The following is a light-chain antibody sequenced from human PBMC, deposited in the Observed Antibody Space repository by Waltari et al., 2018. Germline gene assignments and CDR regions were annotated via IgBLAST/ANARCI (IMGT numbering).Light chain of an antibody. CDR3: QTGGHGTWV. Sequence: QLVVTQSPSASASLGASVKLTCTLSSGHSSNVIAWLQQHPERGPRYLMKVNRDGSNSKGAEIPVRFSGSSSGAELYLTISNLQSEDEADYYCQTGGHGTWVFGGGTKLTVL. CDR1: SGHSSNV. J-gene: IGLJ3*02. CDR2: VNRDGSN. V-gene: IGLV4-69*01.